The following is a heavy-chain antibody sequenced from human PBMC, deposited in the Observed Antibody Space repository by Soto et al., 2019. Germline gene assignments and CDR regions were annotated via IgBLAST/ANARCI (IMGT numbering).Heavy chain of an antibody. D-gene: IGHD4-17*01. CDR1: GGSISSGGYY. CDR3: ATYTVTTFLVDY. Sequence: SETLSLTCTVSGGSISSGGYYWSWIRQHPGKGLEWIGYIYYSGSTYYNPSLKSRVTISVDTSKNQFSLKLSPVTAADTAVYYCATYTVTTFLVDYWGQGTLVTVSS. J-gene: IGHJ4*02. CDR2: IYYSGST. V-gene: IGHV4-31*03.